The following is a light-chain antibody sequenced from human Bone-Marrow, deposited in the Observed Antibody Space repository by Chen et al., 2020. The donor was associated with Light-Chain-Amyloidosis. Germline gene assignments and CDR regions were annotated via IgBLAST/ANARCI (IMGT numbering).Light chain of an antibody. V-gene: IGKV3-15*01. J-gene: IGKJ1*01. CDR2: GSS. CDR3: QQYNNWPLT. CDR1: QSIRGD. Sequence: VMTQYPGALSVSPGDKATLSCRASQSIRGDLAWYQQRPGQATRLLIYGSSARATGIPARFSGSGFETDFTLTISTIQSEDFAVYYCQQYNNWPLTFGQGTRVDIK.